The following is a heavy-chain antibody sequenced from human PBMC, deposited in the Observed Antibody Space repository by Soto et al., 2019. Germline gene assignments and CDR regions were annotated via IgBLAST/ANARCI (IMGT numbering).Heavy chain of an antibody. D-gene: IGHD1-26*01. CDR1: GASISSYN. CDR3: ARRWGAAVDY. V-gene: IGHV4-59*08. J-gene: IGHJ4*02. Sequence: QGQLQESAPGLLNPSETLSLTSTASGASISSYNGSWIRQPQGKGLDWIGYSYYGGSTNYNPSYKRRVTISVDTSKNQFSLKLSSATAADTAVYYCARRWGAAVDYWGQGTLVTVSS. CDR2: SYYGGST.